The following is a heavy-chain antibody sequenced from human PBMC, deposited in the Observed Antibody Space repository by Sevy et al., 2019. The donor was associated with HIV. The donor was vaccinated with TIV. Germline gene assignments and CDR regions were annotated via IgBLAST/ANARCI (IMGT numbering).Heavy chain of an antibody. D-gene: IGHD5-18*01. CDR2: ISSSGSAI. V-gene: IGHV3-11*01. Sequence: GGSLRLSCAASGFTFSDYYMNWIRQAPGKGLEWISSISSSGSAIYYADSVKGRFAISRDKAKNSLSLQMSSLRAEDTAVYFCVGRRYSYTYSWSYYFDYWGQGTLVTVSS. CDR3: VGRRYSYTYSWSYYFDY. CDR1: GFTFSDYY. J-gene: IGHJ4*02.